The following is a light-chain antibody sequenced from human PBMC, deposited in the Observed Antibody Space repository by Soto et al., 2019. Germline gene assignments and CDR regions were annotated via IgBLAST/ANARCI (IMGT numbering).Light chain of an antibody. CDR2: EVS. J-gene: IGLJ1*01. V-gene: IGLV2-14*01. Sequence: QSVLTQPASVSGSPGQSITISCTGTSSDVGGYNFVSWYQHHPGKAPKLMIYEVSYRPSGVSNRFSGSKSGSTASLTISRLQAEDEADYYCSSYTSTSTYVFGTGTKVTAL. CDR3: SSYTSTSTYV. CDR1: SSDVGGYNF.